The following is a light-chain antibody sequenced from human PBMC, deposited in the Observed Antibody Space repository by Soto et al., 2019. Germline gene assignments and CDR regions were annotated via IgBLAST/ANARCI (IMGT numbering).Light chain of an antibody. J-gene: IGLJ1*01. CDR2: EVS. CDR1: SSDVGAYNY. Sequence: QSALTQPPSASGSPGQSVTISCTGTSSDVGAYNYVSWYQQLPGKAPKLIIYEVSKRPSGVPDRFSGSKSGNTASLTVSGLQAEDEADYYCTSYAGTYSLFYVFGTVTKLTVL. CDR3: TSYAGTYSLFYV. V-gene: IGLV2-8*01.